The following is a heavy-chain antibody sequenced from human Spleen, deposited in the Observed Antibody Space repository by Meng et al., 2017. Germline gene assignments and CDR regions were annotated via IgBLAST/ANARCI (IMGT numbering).Heavy chain of an antibody. CDR3: ARDEDISAAGKLFGDF. D-gene: IGHD6-13*01. V-gene: IGHV1-2*06. Sequence: HVQPVQCGAEVKKPGASVKVSCKASGYTFPDYWLHWVRRAPGTGLEWMGRINPKSGDTHYAQRFQGRVTMTGDTSISTAYMELSGLRSDDTAMYYCARDEDISAAGKLFGDFWGQGTLVTVSS. J-gene: IGHJ4*02. CDR1: GYTFPDYW. CDR2: INPKSGDT.